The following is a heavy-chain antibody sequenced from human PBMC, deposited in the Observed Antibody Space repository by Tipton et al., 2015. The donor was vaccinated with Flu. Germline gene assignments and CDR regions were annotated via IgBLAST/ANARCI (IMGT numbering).Heavy chain of an antibody. V-gene: IGHV4-4*07. D-gene: IGHD3-10*01. CDR2: MYTSGST. CDR3: AREMYGSGSWGGYYYYGMDV. Sequence: TLSLTCTVSGGPIRSYYWSWIRQPAGKGLEWIGRMYTSGSTNDNPSLKSRVTMSLDTSKNQFSLQLTSVTAADTAVYYCAREMYGSGSWGGYYYYGMDVWGRGTAVTVSS. J-gene: IGHJ6*02. CDR1: GGPIRSYY.